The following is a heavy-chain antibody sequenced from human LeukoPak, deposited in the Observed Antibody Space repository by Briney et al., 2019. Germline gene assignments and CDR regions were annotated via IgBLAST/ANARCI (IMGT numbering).Heavy chain of an antibody. CDR2: IKQDGSEK. CDR1: GFTFSSYW. CDR3: ASLRYLDY. V-gene: IGHV3-7*01. J-gene: IGHJ4*02. D-gene: IGHD3-9*01. Sequence: QAGGSLRLSCAASGFTFSSYWTSWVRQAPGKGLEWVANIKQDGSEKYYVDSVKGRFTISRDNAKNSLYLQMNSLRAEDTAVYYCASLRYLDYWGQGTLVTVSS.